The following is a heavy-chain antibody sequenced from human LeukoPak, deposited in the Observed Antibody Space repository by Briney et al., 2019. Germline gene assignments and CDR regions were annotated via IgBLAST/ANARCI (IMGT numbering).Heavy chain of an antibody. J-gene: IGHJ3*02. D-gene: IGHD3-9*01. V-gene: IGHV3-74*01. Sequence: GGSLRLACAAAGFTFSSYWMRWVRQAPGGWLVWVSRINSDGSSTSYADSVKGRFTISRDTAKNTLYLQMNSLRAEDTAVYYCARDGYYDILTGYYNAFDIWGQGTMVTVSS. CDR1: GFTFSSYW. CDR3: ARDGYYDILTGYYNAFDI. CDR2: INSDGSST.